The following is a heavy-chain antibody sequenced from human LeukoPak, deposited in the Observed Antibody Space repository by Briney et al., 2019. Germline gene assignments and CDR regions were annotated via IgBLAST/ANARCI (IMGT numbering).Heavy chain of an antibody. CDR2: IYYSGST. V-gene: IGHV4-31*03. CDR1: GGSISIGGYY. CDR3: ARCGKDGDYVQN. J-gene: IGHJ4*02. D-gene: IGHD4-17*01. Sequence: PSETLSLTCTVSGGSISIGGYYWTWIRQHPGKGLEWIGYIYYSGSTYYNPSLKSRVTISVDTSKNQFSLKLSSVTAADTAVYYCARCGKDGDYVQNWGQGTLVTVSS.